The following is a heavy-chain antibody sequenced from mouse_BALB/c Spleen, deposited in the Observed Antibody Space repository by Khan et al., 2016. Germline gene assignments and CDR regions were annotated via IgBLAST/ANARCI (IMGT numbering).Heavy chain of an antibody. J-gene: IGHJ2*01. CDR2: VIPSNAYT. D-gene: IGHD2-3*01. CDR1: GYTFTSYT. CDR3: AREGWLLGYFDY. Sequence: QVQLQQSGAELARPGASVKMSCKASGYTFTSYTMHWVKQGPGQGLEWIGYVIPSNAYTNYNQKFKDKATLPADKSSSTAYMQLSSLTSEDSAVYYCAREGWLLGYFDYWGQGTTLTVSS. V-gene: IGHV1-4*01.